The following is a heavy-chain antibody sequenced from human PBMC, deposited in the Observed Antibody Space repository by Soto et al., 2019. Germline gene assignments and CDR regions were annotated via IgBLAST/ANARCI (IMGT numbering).Heavy chain of an antibody. D-gene: IGHD3-10*01. CDR3: ATSGGGYYYGSGSYSGGSWFDP. V-gene: IGHV3-30*03. CDR2: ISYDGSNK. CDR1: GFTFSSYG. Sequence: GGSLRLSCAASGFTFSSYGMHWVRQAPGKGLEWVAVISYDGSNKYYADSVKGRFTISRDNSKNTLYLQMNSLRAEDTAVYYCATSGGGYYYGSGSYSGGSWFDPWGQGTLVTVSS. J-gene: IGHJ5*02.